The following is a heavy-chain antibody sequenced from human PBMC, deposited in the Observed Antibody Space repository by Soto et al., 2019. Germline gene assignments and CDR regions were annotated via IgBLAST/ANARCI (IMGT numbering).Heavy chain of an antibody. J-gene: IGHJ4*02. V-gene: IGHV1-69*01. D-gene: IGHD2-2*02. CDR2: IIPIFGTT. CDR3: ASPIYLSAQ. CDR1: GGTFSYYA. Sequence: QVQLVQSGAEVKKPGSSVKVSCKASGGTFSYYAINWVRQAPGQGLEWMGGIIPIFGTTNYAQEFQGRVTMTADYSTGIAYMELSGLRSEDTAVYYCASPIYLSAQWGQGTLVTVSS.